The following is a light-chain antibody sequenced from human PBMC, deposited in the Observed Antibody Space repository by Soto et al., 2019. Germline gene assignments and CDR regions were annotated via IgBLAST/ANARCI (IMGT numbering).Light chain of an antibody. V-gene: IGKV1D-12*01. J-gene: IGKJ3*01. CDR3: QQANSFPFT. CDR1: QGIDTW. Sequence: DIQMTQSPSSVSASVGDRVTITCRASQGIDTWLAWFQQKPGEAPRLLVYDTSSLQSGVPSRFIGSRSGTLFTLTISRLQPEDFATYFCQQANSFPFTFGPGTKVDIK. CDR2: DTS.